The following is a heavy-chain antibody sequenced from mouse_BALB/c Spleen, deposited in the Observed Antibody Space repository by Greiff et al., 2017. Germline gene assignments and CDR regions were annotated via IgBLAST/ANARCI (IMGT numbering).Heavy chain of an antibody. CDR1: GFTFSSYG. Sequence: EVQRVESGGDLVKPGGSLKLSCAASGFTFSSYGMSWVRQTPDKRLEWVATISSGGSYTYYPDSVKGRFTISRDNAKNTLYLQMSSLKSEDTAMYYCARLGYYGYFDVWGAGTTVTVSS. V-gene: IGHV5-6*01. J-gene: IGHJ1*01. D-gene: IGHD2-2*01. CDR2: ISSGGSYT. CDR3: ARLGYYGYFDV.